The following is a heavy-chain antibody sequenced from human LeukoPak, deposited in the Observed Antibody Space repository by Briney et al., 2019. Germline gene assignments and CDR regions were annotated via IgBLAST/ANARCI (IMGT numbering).Heavy chain of an antibody. J-gene: IGHJ6*03. CDR3: ARDPGANVRGYYMDV. D-gene: IGHD4/OR15-4a*01. CDR2: ISSSSSYI. Sequence: PGGSLRLSCAASGFTFSSYSMNWVRQAPGKGLEWVSSISSSSSYIYYADSVKGRFTIPRDNAKNSLYLQMNSLRAEDTAVYYCARDPGANVRGYYMDVWGKGTTVTVSS. CDR1: GFTFSSYS. V-gene: IGHV3-21*01.